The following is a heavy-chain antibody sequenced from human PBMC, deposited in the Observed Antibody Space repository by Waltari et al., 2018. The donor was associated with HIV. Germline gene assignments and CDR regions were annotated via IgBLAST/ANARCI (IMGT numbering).Heavy chain of an antibody. J-gene: IGHJ4*02. Sequence: QEQLVESGGGVVQPGRSLRVSCEASGFTFRNYGMHWVRQAPGKGLEFVSLISYDGNYKYYSGSVKGRFSISRDNSKNTLSLQMNNLRVEDTAVYFCAKEILVRGVIAPVNLWGQGTQVIVSA. V-gene: IGHV3-30*18. CDR1: GFTFRNYG. CDR2: ISYDGNYK. CDR3: AKEILVRGVIAPVNL. D-gene: IGHD3-10*01.